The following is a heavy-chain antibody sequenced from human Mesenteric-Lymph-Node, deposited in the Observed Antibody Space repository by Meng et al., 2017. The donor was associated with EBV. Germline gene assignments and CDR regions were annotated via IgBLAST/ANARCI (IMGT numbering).Heavy chain of an antibody. J-gene: IGHJ4*02. CDR1: GGSFSGYY. CDR2: INHSGST. CDR3: ARPWLGRFDY. V-gene: IGHV4-34*01. Sequence: QWQLQQWGAGLLKPSETRSLTCAVYGGSFSGYYWSWIRQPPGKGLEWIGEINHSGSTNYNPSLKSRVTISVDTSKNQFSLKLSSVTAADTAVYYCARPWLGRFDYWGQGTLVTVSS. D-gene: IGHD6-19*01.